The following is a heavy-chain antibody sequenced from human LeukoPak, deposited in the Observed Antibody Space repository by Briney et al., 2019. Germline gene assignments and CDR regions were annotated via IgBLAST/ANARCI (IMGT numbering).Heavy chain of an antibody. CDR3: ARSDWMRWFDP. J-gene: IGHJ5*02. D-gene: IGHD1-1*01. CDR2: IYYSGST. Sequence: SETLSLTCTVSGGSISSSSYYWGWIRQPPGKGLEWIGHIYYSGSTNYNPSLKSRVTISVDTSKNEFSLKLSYVTAADTAVYYCARSDWMRWFDPWGLGTLVTVSS. CDR1: GGSISSSSYY. V-gene: IGHV4-61*05.